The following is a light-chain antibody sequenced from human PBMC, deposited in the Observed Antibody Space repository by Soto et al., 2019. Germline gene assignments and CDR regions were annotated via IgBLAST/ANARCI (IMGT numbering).Light chain of an antibody. CDR3: QHYYTYPWP. V-gene: IGKV1-8*01. CDR2: AAS. Sequence: AIRMTQSPSSLSASTGDRVTITCRASQDISDYLVWYQQKPGKAPKVLIHAASTLQGGVSSRFSGSRSGTDFTLTINSLQSEDFATYYCQHYYTYPWPFGQGTKVEV. CDR1: QDISDY. J-gene: IGKJ1*01.